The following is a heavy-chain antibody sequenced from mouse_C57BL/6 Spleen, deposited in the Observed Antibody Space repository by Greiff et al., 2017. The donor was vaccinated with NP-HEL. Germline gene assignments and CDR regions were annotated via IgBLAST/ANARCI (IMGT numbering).Heavy chain of an antibody. CDR1: GFTFSDYG. D-gene: IGHD2-5*01. Sequence: EVKLVESGGGLVKPGGSLKLSCAASGFTFSDYGMHWVRQAPEKGLEWVAYISSGSSTIYYADTVKGRFTISRDNAKNTLFLQMTSLRSEDTAMYYCARTYYSNYDFDYWGQGTTLTVSS. J-gene: IGHJ2*01. CDR3: ARTYYSNYDFDY. CDR2: ISSGSSTI. V-gene: IGHV5-17*01.